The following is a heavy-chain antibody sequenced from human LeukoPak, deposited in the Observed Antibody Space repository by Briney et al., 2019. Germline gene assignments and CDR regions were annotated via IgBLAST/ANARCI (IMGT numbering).Heavy chain of an antibody. CDR3: ARGSTYCSSTSCYAGDWYFDL. J-gene: IGHJ2*01. D-gene: IGHD2-2*01. CDR2: INHSGST. Sequence: PSETLSLTCAVYGGSFSGYYWSWIRQPPGKGLEWLGEINHSGSTNYNPSLKSRVTISVDTSKNQFSLKLSSVTPADTAVYYCARGSTYCSSTSCYAGDWYFDLWGRGTLVTVSS. V-gene: IGHV4-34*01. CDR1: GGSFSGYY.